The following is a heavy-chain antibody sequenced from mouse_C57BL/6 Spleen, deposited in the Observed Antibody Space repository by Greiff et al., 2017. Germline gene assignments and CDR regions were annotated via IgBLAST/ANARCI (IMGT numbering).Heavy chain of an antibody. V-gene: IGHV3-6*01. CDR2: ISYDGSN. CDR3: AREWLLRGTY. CDR1: GYSITSGYY. Sequence: EVKVEESGPGLVKPSQSLSLTCSVTGYSITSGYYWNWIRQFPGNKLEWMGYISYDGSNNYNPSLKNRISITRDTSKNQFFLKLNSVTTEDTATYYCAREWLLRGTYWGQGTLVTVSA. J-gene: IGHJ3*01. D-gene: IGHD2-3*01.